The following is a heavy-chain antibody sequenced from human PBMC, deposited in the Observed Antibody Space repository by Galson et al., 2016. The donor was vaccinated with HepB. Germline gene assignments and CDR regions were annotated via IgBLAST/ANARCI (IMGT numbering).Heavy chain of an antibody. CDR3: AKLDCGRDCPRDD. J-gene: IGHJ4*02. CDR2: ISYDGGDK. Sequence: SLRLSCAASGFTFCRYGMHWVRQAPGKGLEWVAVISYDGGDKHYADSVEGRFTVSRDNSKNTLFLQMNSLRVEDTAVYYCAKLDCGRDCPRDDWGQGTLVTVS. D-gene: IGHD2-21*02. V-gene: IGHV3-30*19. CDR1: GFTFCRYG.